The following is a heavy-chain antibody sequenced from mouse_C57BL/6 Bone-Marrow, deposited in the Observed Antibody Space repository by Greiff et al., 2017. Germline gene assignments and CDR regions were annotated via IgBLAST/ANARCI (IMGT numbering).Heavy chain of an antibody. D-gene: IGHD2-3*01. Sequence: QVQLKESGAELVKPGASVKLSCKASGYTFTSYWMHWVKQRPGRGLEWIGRIDPNSGGTKYNEKFKSKATLTVDNPSSTAYMQLSSLTSEDSAVYYCARGYDPWFAYWGQGTLVTVSA. CDR3: ARGYDPWFAY. CDR2: IDPNSGGT. CDR1: GYTFTSYW. J-gene: IGHJ3*01. V-gene: IGHV1-72*01.